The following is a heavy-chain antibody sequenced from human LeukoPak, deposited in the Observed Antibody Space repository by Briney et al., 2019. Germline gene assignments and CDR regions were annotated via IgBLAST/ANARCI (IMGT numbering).Heavy chain of an antibody. CDR1: GFTLSSYW. CDR2: INSDGSST. CDR3: ATPRGSGSYLAFDY. V-gene: IGHV3-74*01. D-gene: IGHD1-26*01. Sequence: GGSLRLSCAASGFTLSSYWMHWVRQAPGKGLVWVSRINSDGSSTSYADSVKGRFTISRDDAKNTLYLQMNSLRAEDTAVYYCATPRGSGSYLAFDYWGQGTLVTVSS. J-gene: IGHJ4*02.